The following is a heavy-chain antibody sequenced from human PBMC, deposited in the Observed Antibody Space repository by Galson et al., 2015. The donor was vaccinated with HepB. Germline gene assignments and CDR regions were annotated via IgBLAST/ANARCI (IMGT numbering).Heavy chain of an antibody. D-gene: IGHD3-22*01. J-gene: IGHJ4*02. CDR2: FDPEDGET. CDR1: GSALSDLA. Sequence: SVKVSCKVSGSALSDLALHWVRQAPGKGPEWMGGFDPEDGETIYAQKFQGRVTMTEDTSTDPAYMELSSLRSEDTALYFCATAGDYYDNSAFDYWGQGTVVTVSS. CDR3: ATAGDYYDNSAFDY. V-gene: IGHV1-24*01.